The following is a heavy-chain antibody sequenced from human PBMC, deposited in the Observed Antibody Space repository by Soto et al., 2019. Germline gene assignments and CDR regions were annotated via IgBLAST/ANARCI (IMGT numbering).Heavy chain of an antibody. Sequence: GGSLRLSCAGSGFALSDYYMNWIRQAPGKGLEWVAYITSSATTIFYADSVKGRFTISRDNSKNTLYLQMNSLRAEDTAVYYCARDRTTVAAAGYLDYWGQGTLVTVSS. J-gene: IGHJ4*02. CDR3: ARDRTTVAAAGYLDY. CDR1: GFALSDYY. D-gene: IGHD6-13*01. CDR2: ITSSATTI. V-gene: IGHV3-11*04.